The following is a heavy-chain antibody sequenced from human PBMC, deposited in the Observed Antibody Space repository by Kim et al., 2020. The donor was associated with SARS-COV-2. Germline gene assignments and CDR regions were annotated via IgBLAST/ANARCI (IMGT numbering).Heavy chain of an antibody. CDR1: GGSVSSGSYY. Sequence: SETLSLTCTVSGGSVSSGSYYWSWIRQPPGKGLEWIGYIYYSGSTNYNPSLKSRVTISVDTSKNQFSLKLSSVTAADTAVYYCARGEAVAGTDFDYWGQGTLVTVSS. V-gene: IGHV4-61*01. CDR2: IYYSGST. J-gene: IGHJ4*02. CDR3: ARGEAVAGTDFDY. D-gene: IGHD6-19*01.